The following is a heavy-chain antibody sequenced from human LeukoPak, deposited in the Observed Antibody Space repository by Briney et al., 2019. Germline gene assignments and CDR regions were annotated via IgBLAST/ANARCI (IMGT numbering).Heavy chain of an antibody. CDR2: ISSSGSTI. J-gene: IGHJ4*02. Sequence: GGSLRLSCAASGFTFSSYEMNWVRQAPGKGLEWVSYISSSGSTIYYADSVKGRFTISRDNAKNYLYSQMTSLRAKEQAVSYCSRLHNGGGGFFDYWGQGTLVTVSS. D-gene: IGHD3-16*01. CDR1: GFTFSSYE. CDR3: SRLHNGGGGFFDY. V-gene: IGHV3-48*03.